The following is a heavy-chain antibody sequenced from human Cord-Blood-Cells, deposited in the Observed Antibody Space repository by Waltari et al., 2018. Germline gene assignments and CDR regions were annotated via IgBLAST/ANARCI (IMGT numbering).Heavy chain of an antibody. Sequence: QVQLQQWGAGLLKPSETLSLTCAVYGGSFSGYYWSWIRQPPGKGLEWIGEINHSGSTNHNPSLKSRVTISVDTSKNQFSLKLSSVTAADTAVYYCATYSIAAAGTVWFDPWGQGTLVTVSS. CDR3: ATYSIAAAGTVWFDP. J-gene: IGHJ5*02. CDR2: INHSGST. D-gene: IGHD6-13*01. V-gene: IGHV4-34*01. CDR1: GGSFSGYY.